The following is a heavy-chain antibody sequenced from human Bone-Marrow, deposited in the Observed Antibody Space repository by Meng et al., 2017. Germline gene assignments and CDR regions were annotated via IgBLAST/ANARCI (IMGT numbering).Heavy chain of an antibody. V-gene: IGHV1-8*01. CDR1: GYTFTSYD. CDR2: MNPNSGNT. D-gene: IGHD1-26*01. Sequence: SVKVSCKASGYTFTSYDINWVRPASGQGLEWMGWMNPNSGNTGYAQKFHGRVTMTRNTSISTVYMELSSLGSEDTAVYYCQKGQDGMGDWFDAWGQGTLVTVSS. J-gene: IGHJ5*02. CDR3: QKGQDGMGDWFDA.